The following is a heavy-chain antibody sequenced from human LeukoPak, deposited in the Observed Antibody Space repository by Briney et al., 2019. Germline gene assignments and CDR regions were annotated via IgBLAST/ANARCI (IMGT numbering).Heavy chain of an antibody. J-gene: IGHJ4*02. D-gene: IGHD2-8*01. Sequence: SETLSLTCTVSGGSISSGDYYWSWIRQPPGKGLERIGYIYYSGSTYYNPSLKSRVTTSVDTSKNQFSLKLSSVTAADTAVYYCARSRFYCTNGVCYRGREIDYWGQGTLVTVSS. CDR3: ARSRFYCTNGVCYRGREIDY. CDR2: IYYSGST. V-gene: IGHV4-30-4*08. CDR1: GGSISSGDYY.